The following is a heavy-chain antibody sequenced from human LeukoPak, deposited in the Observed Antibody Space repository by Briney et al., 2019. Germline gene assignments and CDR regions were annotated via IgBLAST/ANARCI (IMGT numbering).Heavy chain of an antibody. V-gene: IGHV3-20*04. CDR1: GFTFDDYG. CDR3: AKGGGYEAQYYYYYLDV. D-gene: IGHD5-12*01. Sequence: PGGSLRLSCAASGFTFDDYGMTWVRQAPGKGLEWVSGINWNGRSTGYADSVKGRFTVSRDNSKNTLYLQMKSLRAEDTAVYYCAKGGGYEAQYYYYYLDVWGKGTTVTISS. CDR2: INWNGRST. J-gene: IGHJ6*03.